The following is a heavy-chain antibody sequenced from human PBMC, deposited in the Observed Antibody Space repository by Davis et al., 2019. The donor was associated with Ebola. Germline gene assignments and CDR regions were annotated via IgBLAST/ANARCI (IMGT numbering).Heavy chain of an antibody. Sequence: MPSETLSLTCTVSGGSIISSSSYWGWIRQPPRKGLEWIGSIYYSGITYYNPSLESRVTISLDTSKNQFSLKVRYVTAADTAVYYCARLSSSTGKTPVGYFVVQYYGMDVWGRGTTATVSS. V-gene: IGHV4-39*07. CDR1: GGSIISSSSY. CDR2: IYYSGIT. J-gene: IGHJ6*04. CDR3: ARLSSSTGKTPVGYFVVQYYGMDV. D-gene: IGHD5-18*01.